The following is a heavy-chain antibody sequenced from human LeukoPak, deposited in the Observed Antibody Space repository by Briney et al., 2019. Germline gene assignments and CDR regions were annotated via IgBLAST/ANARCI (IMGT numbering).Heavy chain of an antibody. CDR3: ARSVRGYCGSSTCYFAY. CDR1: GFTLSSYW. Sequence: GGSLRLSCAASGFTLSSYWMSWVRQAPGKGREWVANIKQDGSERYYADSVKGRFTISRDNAKNSLYLQMNSLRAEDTAVYFCARSVRGYCGSSTCYFAYWGQGTLVTVSS. D-gene: IGHD2-2*01. CDR2: IKQDGSER. J-gene: IGHJ4*02. V-gene: IGHV3-7*01.